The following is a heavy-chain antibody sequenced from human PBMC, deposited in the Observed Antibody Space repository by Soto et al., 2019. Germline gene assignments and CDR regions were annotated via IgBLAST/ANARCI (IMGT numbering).Heavy chain of an antibody. CDR2: ISAYNGNT. J-gene: IGHJ6*02. D-gene: IGHD3-10*01. CDR3: ARNSRGGGYYYYGMDV. Sequence: ASVKVSCKASGYTFTSYGISWVRQAPGQGLEWMGWISAYNGNTNYAQKLQGRVTMTTDTSTSTAYMELRSLRSDDTAVYYCARNSRGGGYYYYGMDVWGQGTTVTVS. V-gene: IGHV1-18*01. CDR1: GYTFTSYG.